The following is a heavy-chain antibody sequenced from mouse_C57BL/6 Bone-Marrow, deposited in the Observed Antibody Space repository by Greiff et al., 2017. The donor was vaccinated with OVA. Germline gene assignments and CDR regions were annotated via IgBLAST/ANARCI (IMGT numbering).Heavy chain of an antibody. V-gene: IGHV1-64*01. CDR3: ALYYYGSDYAMDY. Sequence: QVHVKQPGAELVKPGASVKLSCKASGYTFTSYWMHWVKQRPGQGLEWIGMIHPNSGSTNYNEKFKSKATLTVDKSSSTAYMQLSSLTSEDSAVYYCALYYYGSDYAMDYWGQGTSVTVSS. CDR2: IHPNSGST. D-gene: IGHD1-1*01. J-gene: IGHJ4*01. CDR1: GYTFTSYW.